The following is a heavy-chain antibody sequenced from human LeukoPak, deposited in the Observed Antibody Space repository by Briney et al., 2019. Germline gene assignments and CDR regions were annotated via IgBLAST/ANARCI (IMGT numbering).Heavy chain of an antibody. D-gene: IGHD2-2*01. V-gene: IGHV3-74*03. Sequence: GGSLRLSCAASGFTFSSYWIHWVRQVPGKGLVWVSRINGDGSSATYADSVKGRFTISRDDAKNTVYLQMNNLRAKDTAVYYCARDQYYQLLLWGQGSLVTVSP. CDR3: ARDQYYQLLL. CDR1: GFTFSSYW. CDR2: INGDGSSA. J-gene: IGHJ4*02.